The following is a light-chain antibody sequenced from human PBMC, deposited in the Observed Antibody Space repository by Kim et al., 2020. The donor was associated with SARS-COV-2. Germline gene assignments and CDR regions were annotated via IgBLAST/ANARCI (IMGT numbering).Light chain of an antibody. J-gene: IGKJ1*01. V-gene: IGKV3-15*01. Sequence: EIVMTQSPATLSVSPGDRATLSCRASQSVRSDLAWYQQKPGQAPRLLICDASTGATGIPGRFSGSGSGTEFTLTISSLKSEDSAVYYCQQYNNWPWTFDQGTKVDIK. CDR1: QSVRSD. CDR2: DAS. CDR3: QQYNNWPWT.